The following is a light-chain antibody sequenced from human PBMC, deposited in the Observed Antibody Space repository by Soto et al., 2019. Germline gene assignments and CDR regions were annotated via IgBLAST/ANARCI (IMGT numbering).Light chain of an antibody. J-gene: IGLJ1*01. V-gene: IGLV2-18*02. CDR3: SSYTSSSTYV. CDR1: SSDVGSYNR. Sequence: QSALTQPPSVSGSPGQSVAISCTGTSSDVGSYNRVSWYQQPPGTATKVMIYEVSNRPSGVPDRFSGSKSGNTASLTISGLQAEDEADYYCSSYTSSSTYVFGTGTKVTVL. CDR2: EVS.